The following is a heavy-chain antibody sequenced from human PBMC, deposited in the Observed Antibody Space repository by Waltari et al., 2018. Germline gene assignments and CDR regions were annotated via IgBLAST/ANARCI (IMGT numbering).Heavy chain of an antibody. Sequence: EVQLVESGGGLVQPGGSVRLSCAASGFTFSTCHMNWFRQAPGKVLEWLSYLDSSSSTVYYAESVKGRFTISRDNAENSLYLQMNSLRVEDTAVYYCARDMGDFWSTYDPSFDYWGSGTLVTVSS. J-gene: IGHJ4*02. CDR1: GFTFSTCH. V-gene: IGHV3-48*04. CDR3: ARDMGDFWSTYDPSFDY. D-gene: IGHD3-3*01. CDR2: LDSSSSTV.